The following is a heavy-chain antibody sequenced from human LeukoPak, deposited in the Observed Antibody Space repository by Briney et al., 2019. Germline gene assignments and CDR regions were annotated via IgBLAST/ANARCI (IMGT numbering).Heavy chain of an antibody. CDR2: ISSSSSYI. Sequence: GGSLRLSCAASGFTFSSYSMNWVRQAPGKGLEWVSSISSSSSYIYYADSVKGRFTISRDNAKNSLYLQMNSLRAEDTAVYYCASLVTYYYDSSGSRAFDNWGQGTMVTVSS. D-gene: IGHD3-22*01. J-gene: IGHJ3*02. V-gene: IGHV3-21*01. CDR1: GFTFSSYS. CDR3: ASLVTYYYDSSGSRAFDN.